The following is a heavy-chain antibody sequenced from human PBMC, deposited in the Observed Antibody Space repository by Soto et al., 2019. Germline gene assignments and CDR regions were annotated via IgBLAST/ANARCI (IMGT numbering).Heavy chain of an antibody. D-gene: IGHD3-10*01. CDR2: ISGSGATS. CDR1: GFIFRIYA. J-gene: IGHJ4*02. Sequence: EVHLLESGGDLVQGGGSMSLSFAASGFIFRIYAMSCIRQPPGKGLEWVAAISGSGATSYYPDSVKGRFTISRDDSKHTLYLKMNALRVDDTAVYYCTKAGIPRRYNITKVDFDYWGQGSLVSVSS. CDR3: TKAGIPRRYNITKVDFDY. V-gene: IGHV3-23*01.